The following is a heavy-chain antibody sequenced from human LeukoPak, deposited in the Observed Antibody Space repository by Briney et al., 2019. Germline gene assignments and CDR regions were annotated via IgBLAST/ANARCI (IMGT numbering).Heavy chain of an antibody. CDR2: IYHSGST. CDR3: ARVSLPKYCSSTSCSTYFDY. D-gene: IGHD2-2*02. Sequence: SETLSLTCTVSGYSISSGYYWGWIRQPPGKGLEWIGSIYHSGSTYYNPSLKSRVTISVDTSKNQFSLKLNSVTAADTAVYYCARVSLPKYCSSTSCSTYFDYWGQGTLVTVSS. V-gene: IGHV4-38-2*02. J-gene: IGHJ4*02. CDR1: GYSISSGYY.